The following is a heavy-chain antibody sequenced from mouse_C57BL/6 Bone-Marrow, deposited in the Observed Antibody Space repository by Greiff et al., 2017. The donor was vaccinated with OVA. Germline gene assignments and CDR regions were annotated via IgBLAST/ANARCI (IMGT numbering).Heavy chain of an antibody. J-gene: IGHJ4*01. Sequence: VQLQQSGAELVRPGTSVKMSCKASGYTFTNYWIGWAKQRPGHGLAWIGDIYPGGGYTNYNEKFKGKATLTADKSSRTAYMQFSSLTSEDSAIYYCARSPYYGPYYYAMDYWGQGTSVTVSS. CDR1: GYTFTNYW. V-gene: IGHV1-63*01. D-gene: IGHD1-1*01. CDR3: ARSPYYGPYYYAMDY. CDR2: IYPGGGYT.